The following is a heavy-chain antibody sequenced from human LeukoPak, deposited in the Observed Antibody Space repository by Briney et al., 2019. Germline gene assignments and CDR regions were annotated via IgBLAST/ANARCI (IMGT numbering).Heavy chain of an antibody. Sequence: ASVKVSCKASGGTFSSYAISWVRQAPGQGLEWMGGIIPIFDTANYAQKFQGRVTITADESTSTAYMELSSLRSEDTAVYYCASVYCSGGSCYSRPLSYYYYGMDVWGQGTTVTVSS. CDR3: ASVYCSGGSCYSRPLSYYYYGMDV. D-gene: IGHD2-15*01. CDR1: GGTFSSYA. CDR2: IIPIFDTA. V-gene: IGHV1-69*13. J-gene: IGHJ6*02.